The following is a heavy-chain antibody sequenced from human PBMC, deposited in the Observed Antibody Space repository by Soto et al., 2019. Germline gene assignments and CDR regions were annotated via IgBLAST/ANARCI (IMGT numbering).Heavy chain of an antibody. CDR1: GFTFSSYG. Sequence: GGSLRLSCAASGFTFSSYGMHWVRQAPGKGLEWVAVISYDGSNKYYADSVKGRFTISRDNSKNTLYLQMNSLRAEDTAVYYCAKAVGSGYQLLPDYWGQGTLVTVSS. J-gene: IGHJ4*02. CDR3: AKAVGSGYQLLPDY. CDR2: ISYDGSNK. V-gene: IGHV3-30*18. D-gene: IGHD3-3*01.